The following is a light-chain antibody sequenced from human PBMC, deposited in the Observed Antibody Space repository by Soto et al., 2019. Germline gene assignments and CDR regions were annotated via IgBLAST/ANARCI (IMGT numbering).Light chain of an antibody. Sequence: DIQMTQSPSTLSASVGARVPITCRARQSISTWLAWYQQKPGKAPKLLIYDASSLESGVPSRFSGSGSGTEFTLTITSLQPEDFASYYCQQYNSYWTFGQGTKVDIK. CDR1: QSISTW. CDR3: QQYNSYWT. J-gene: IGKJ1*01. V-gene: IGKV1-5*01. CDR2: DAS.